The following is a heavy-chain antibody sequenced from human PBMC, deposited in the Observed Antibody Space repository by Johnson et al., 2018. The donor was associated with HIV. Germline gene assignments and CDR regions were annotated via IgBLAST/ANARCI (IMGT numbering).Heavy chain of an antibody. V-gene: IGHV3-20*04. CDR1: EFTFGDFG. Sequence: MLLVESGGRVVWPGGSLRLTCAASEFTFGDFGMNWVRQAPGKGLDWVSNINWNGGSTTYADSVKGRFTISRDNAKNSVYLQMNSLRAEDTAVYYCASGSPNSPFDVFDIWGQGTMVTV. CDR3: ASGSPNSPFDVFDI. D-gene: IGHD2/OR15-2a*01. J-gene: IGHJ3*02. CDR2: INWNGGST.